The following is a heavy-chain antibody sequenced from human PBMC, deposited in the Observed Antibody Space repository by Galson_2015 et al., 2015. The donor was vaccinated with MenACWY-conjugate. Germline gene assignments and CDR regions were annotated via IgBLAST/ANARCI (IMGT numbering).Heavy chain of an antibody. CDR1: GFTFSSFS. Sequence: SLRLSCAASGFTFSSFSMHWVRQAPGKGLEWVSSISATRATIYYADSVKGRFTISRDNAKNSLYLQMNSLRAEDTAVYYCARTAGSVPPWGLGTLVTVSS. J-gene: IGHJ5*02. V-gene: IGHV3-21*01. CDR2: ISATRATI. D-gene: IGHD6-13*01. CDR3: ARTAGSVPP.